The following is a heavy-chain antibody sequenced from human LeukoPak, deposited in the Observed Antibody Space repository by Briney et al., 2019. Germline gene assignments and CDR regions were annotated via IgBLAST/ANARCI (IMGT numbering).Heavy chain of an antibody. Sequence: SQTLSLTCAISGDSVSSNSAAWNWIRQSPSRCLEWLGRTYYTSKWYNDYAVSVKSRITINPDTSKNQFSLQLNSVTPEDTAVYYCARGGQWLVLSSFDYWGQGTLVSVSS. D-gene: IGHD6-19*01. J-gene: IGHJ4*02. CDR1: GDSVSSNSAA. CDR2: TYYTSKWYN. CDR3: ARGGQWLVLSSFDY. V-gene: IGHV6-1*01.